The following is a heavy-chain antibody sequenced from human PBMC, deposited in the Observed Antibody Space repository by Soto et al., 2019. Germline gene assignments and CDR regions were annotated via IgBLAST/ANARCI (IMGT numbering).Heavy chain of an antibody. CDR2: INSDGSST. D-gene: IGHD1-7*01. CDR3: ARSFNWNYEYFDY. J-gene: IGHJ4*02. CDR1: GFTFSSYW. Sequence: PGGSLRLSCAACGFTFSSYWIHWVRQAPWKGLVWVSRINSDGSSTSYADSVKGRFTISRDNAKNTVYLQMNSLRAEDTAVYYCARSFNWNYEYFDYWGQRILVTVSS. V-gene: IGHV3-74*01.